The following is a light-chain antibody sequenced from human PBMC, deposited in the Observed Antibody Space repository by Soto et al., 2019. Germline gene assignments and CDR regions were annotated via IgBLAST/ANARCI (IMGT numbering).Light chain of an antibody. CDR2: NNS. Sequence: QSVLTQPPSASGTPGQMVTISCSGSSSNIGSTVNWYQQLPGMAPKLLIYNNSQRPSGVPDRLSGSKSGTSASLAISGLQSEDEADYYCAAWDDSLRGLEFGGGTKLTVL. CDR1: SSNIGST. CDR3: AAWDDSLRGLE. J-gene: IGLJ2*01. V-gene: IGLV1-44*01.